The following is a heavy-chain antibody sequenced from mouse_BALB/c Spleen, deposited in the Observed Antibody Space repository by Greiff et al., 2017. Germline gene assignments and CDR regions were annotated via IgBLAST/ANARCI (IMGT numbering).Heavy chain of an antibody. J-gene: IGHJ4*01. CDR1: GFSLTGYG. Sequence: QVQLKQSGPGLVAPSQSLSITCTVSGFSLTGYGVNWVRQPPGKGLEWLGMIWGDGSTDYNSALKSRLSISKDNSKSQVFLKMNSLQTDDTARYYCAREASIYYGNYVMDYWGQGTSVTVSS. D-gene: IGHD2-1*01. CDR2: IWGDGST. CDR3: AREASIYYGNYVMDY. V-gene: IGHV2-6-7*01.